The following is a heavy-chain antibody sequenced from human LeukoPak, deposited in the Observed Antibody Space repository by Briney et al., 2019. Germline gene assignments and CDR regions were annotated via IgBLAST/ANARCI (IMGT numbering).Heavy chain of an antibody. V-gene: IGHV3-21*01. D-gene: IGHD3-3*01. CDR3: ARGNDDLDY. Sequence: GGSLRLSCAASGFTFSSYTMNWVRRAPGKGLEWVSCISSSSSYIFYADSVKGRFTISRDNAKNSLYLQMNSLRAEDTAVYYCARGNDDLDYWGQGTLVTVSS. CDR1: GFTFSSYT. CDR2: ISSSSSYI. J-gene: IGHJ4*02.